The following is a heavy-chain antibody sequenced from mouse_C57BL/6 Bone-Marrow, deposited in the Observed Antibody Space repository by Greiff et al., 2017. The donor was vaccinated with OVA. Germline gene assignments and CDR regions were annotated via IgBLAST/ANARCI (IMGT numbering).Heavy chain of an antibody. J-gene: IGHJ1*03. D-gene: IGHD1-1*01. CDR2: IWWDDDK. V-gene: IGHV8-8*01. CDR1: GFSLSTFGMG. Sequence: ESGPGILQPSQTLSLTCSFSGFSLSTFGMGVGWIRQPSGKGLEWLAHIWWDDDKYYNPALKSRLTISKDTSKNQVFLKIANVDTADTATYYCARTYGSTLGCYWYFDVWGTGTTVTVSS. CDR3: ARTYGSTLGCYWYFDV.